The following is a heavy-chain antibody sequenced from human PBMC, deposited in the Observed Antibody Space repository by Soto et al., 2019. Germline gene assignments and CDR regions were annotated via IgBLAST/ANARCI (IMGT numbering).Heavy chain of an antibody. CDR1: GGSISSGGYY. D-gene: IGHD2-15*01. V-gene: IGHV4-31*03. CDR3: ARGYCSGGSCYPTRY. CDR2: IYYSGST. Sequence: QVQLQESGPGLVKPSQTLSLTCTVSGGSISSGGYYWSWIRQHPGKGLEWIGYIYYSGSTYYNPSLKSGVTISVDTYKNQFSLKLSSVTAADTAVYYCARGYCSGGSCYPTRYWGQGTLVTVSS. J-gene: IGHJ4*02.